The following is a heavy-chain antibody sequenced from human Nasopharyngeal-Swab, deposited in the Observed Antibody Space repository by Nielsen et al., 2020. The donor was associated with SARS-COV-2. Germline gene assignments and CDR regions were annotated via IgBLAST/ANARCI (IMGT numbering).Heavy chain of an antibody. CDR2: IYPGDSDT. V-gene: IGHV5-51*01. Sequence: VRQMPGKGLEWMGIIYPGDSDTRYSPSFQGQVTISADKSISTAYLQWSSLKASGTAMYYCARAPYDFWSGYSMYYFDYWGQGTLVTVSS. J-gene: IGHJ4*02. CDR3: ARAPYDFWSGYSMYYFDY. D-gene: IGHD3-3*01.